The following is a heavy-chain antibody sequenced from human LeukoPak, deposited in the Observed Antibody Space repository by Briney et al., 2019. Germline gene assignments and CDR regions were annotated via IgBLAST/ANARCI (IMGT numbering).Heavy chain of an antibody. D-gene: IGHD3-10*01. J-gene: IGHJ3*02. V-gene: IGHV3-48*04. CDR3: AREGGPGSWDDAFDI. CDR2: ISSSRRTI. Sequence: GGSLRLSCAASGFTFSSYNINWVRQAPGKGLEWVSYISSSRRTISYADSVKGRFTISRDNAKNTLYLQMNSLRAEDTAVYYCAREGGPGSWDDAFDIWGQGTMVTVSS. CDR1: GFTFSSYN.